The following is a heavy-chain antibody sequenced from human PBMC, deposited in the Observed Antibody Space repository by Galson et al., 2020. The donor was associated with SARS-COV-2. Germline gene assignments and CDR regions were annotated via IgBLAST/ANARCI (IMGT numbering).Heavy chain of an antibody. Sequence: PGGSLRLSCAASGFTFSRYGMHWVRQAPGKGLEWVALISYDGSNKFYGDSVKGRFTISRDNSKNTLYLQMNSLRVEDTAVYYCAKATFDRSGYGPDHYGMDVWGQGTTVTVSS. CDR3: AKATFDRSGYGPDHYGMDV. J-gene: IGHJ6*02. V-gene: IGHV3-30*18. D-gene: IGHD3-22*01. CDR2: ISYDGSNK. CDR1: GFTFSRYG.